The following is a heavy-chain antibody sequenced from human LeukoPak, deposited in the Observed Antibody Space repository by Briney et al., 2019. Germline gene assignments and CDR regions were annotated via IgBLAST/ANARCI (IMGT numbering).Heavy chain of an antibody. Sequence: GESLKISCKGSGYSFTSYWIGWVRQMPGKGLEWMGIIYPGDSDTRYSPSFQGQVTSADKSISTAYLQWSSLKASDTAMYYCARGPHSGYRVDYWGQGTLVTVSS. CDR2: IYPGDSDT. V-gene: IGHV5-51*01. CDR1: GYSFTSYW. CDR3: ARGPHSGYRVDY. J-gene: IGHJ4*02. D-gene: IGHD3-22*01.